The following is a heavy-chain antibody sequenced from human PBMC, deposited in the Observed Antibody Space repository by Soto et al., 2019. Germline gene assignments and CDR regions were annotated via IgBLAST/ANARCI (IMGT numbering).Heavy chain of an antibody. Sequence: QVQLVDSGGGVVQSGRSLRLSCTASGFTFSAYAMHWVRQAPGKGLEWVAVISYDGNNEYYADSEKGRFTISRDNSKNTLDLQKNSLRVDDTSVYYCAKDRWPYCTNGVCYRGADYWGQGTLVTVSS. CDR1: GFTFSAYA. CDR2: ISYDGNNE. CDR3: AKDRWPYCTNGVCYRGADY. D-gene: IGHD2-8*01. J-gene: IGHJ4*02. V-gene: IGHV3-30*18.